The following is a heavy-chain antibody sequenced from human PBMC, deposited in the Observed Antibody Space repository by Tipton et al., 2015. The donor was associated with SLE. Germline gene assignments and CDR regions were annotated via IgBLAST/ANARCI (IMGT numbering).Heavy chain of an antibody. V-gene: IGHV4-61*09. CDR3: ARGVDIATDYFDY. J-gene: IGHJ4*02. Sequence: TLSLTCTVSGDSISSFSYFWSWIRQPAGKGLEWIGHMYNSGSTHYNPTRKSRVTVSIDTSKNQFSLKVSSVTAADTAVYYCARGVDIATDYFDYWGQGTLVTVSS. CDR2: MYNSGST. CDR1: GDSISSFSYF. D-gene: IGHD2-15*01.